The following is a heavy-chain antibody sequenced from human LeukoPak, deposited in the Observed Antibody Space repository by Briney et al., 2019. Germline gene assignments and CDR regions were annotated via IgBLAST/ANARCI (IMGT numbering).Heavy chain of an antibody. J-gene: IGHJ6*03. CDR3: ARDESSSHDYYYYYMDV. Sequence: SETLSLTCTVSGGSISSYYWSWIRQPPGKGLEWIGYIYYSGSTNYNPSLKSRVTMSVDTSKNQFSLKRSSVTAADTAVYYCARDESSSHDYYYYYMDVWGKGTTVTVSS. V-gene: IGHV4-59*12. D-gene: IGHD6-13*01. CDR2: IYYSGST. CDR1: GGSISSYY.